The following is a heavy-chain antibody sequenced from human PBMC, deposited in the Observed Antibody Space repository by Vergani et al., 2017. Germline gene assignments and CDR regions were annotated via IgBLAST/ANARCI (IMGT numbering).Heavy chain of an antibody. D-gene: IGHD2-21*02. V-gene: IGHV4-34*01. Sequence: QVQLQQWGAGLLKPSETLSLTCAVYGGSFSGYYWSWIRQPPGKGLEWIGEINHSGSTNYNPSRKSRVTIAVDTSKNQFSLKLSYMTAADTAVYYCAGDIVVVTAIPDAFDIWGQGTMVTVSS. J-gene: IGHJ3*02. CDR3: AGDIVVVTAIPDAFDI. CDR2: INHSGST. CDR1: GGSFSGYY.